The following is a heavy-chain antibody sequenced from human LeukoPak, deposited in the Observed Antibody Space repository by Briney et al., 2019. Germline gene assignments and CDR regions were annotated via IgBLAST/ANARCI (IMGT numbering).Heavy chain of an antibody. CDR3: AKPTLSYYYDSSGNWFDP. Sequence: GGSLRLSCAASGFTFSSYGMHWVRQAPGKGLEWVAVISYDGSNKYYADSVKGRFTISRDNSKNTLYLQMNSLRAEDTAVHYWAKPTLSYYYDSSGNWFDPWGQGTQVTVSS. CDR2: ISYDGSNK. CDR1: GFTFSSYG. D-gene: IGHD3-22*01. J-gene: IGHJ5*02. V-gene: IGHV3-30*18.